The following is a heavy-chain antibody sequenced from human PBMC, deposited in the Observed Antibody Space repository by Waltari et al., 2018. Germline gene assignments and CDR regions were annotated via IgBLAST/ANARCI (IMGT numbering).Heavy chain of an antibody. J-gene: IGHJ4*02. V-gene: IGHV4-34*01. Sequence: QVQLQQWGAGLLKPSETLSLTCAVYGGSFSGHYWSWIRQPPGKGLEWIGEINQSDSTNYNPSLKRRVTISVDTSKNQYSLKLSSVTAADTAVYCCASGGGWYKHFPDYWGQGTLVTVSS. CDR3: ASGGGWYKHFPDY. CDR2: INQSDST. D-gene: IGHD6-19*01. CDR1: GGSFSGHY.